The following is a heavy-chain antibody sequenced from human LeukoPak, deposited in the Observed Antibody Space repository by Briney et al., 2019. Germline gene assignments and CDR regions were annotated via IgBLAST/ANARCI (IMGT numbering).Heavy chain of an antibody. CDR3: ARHGPLYDIWSAQFYFDY. V-gene: IGHV4-59*08. CDR1: RDSISTYY. CDR2: IYFSGTT. Sequence: SETLSLTCTLSRDSISTYYWSWIRQPPGKRLEWIGYIYFSGTTNYTPSLTSRATISVDTSKNQFSLRLSSVTAADPALYYCARHGPLYDIWSAQFYFDYWGQGTLVTVSS. D-gene: IGHD3-3*01. J-gene: IGHJ4*02.